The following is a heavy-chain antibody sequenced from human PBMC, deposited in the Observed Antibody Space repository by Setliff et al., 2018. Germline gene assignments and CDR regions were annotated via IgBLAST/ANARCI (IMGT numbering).Heavy chain of an antibody. D-gene: IGHD2-2*02. Sequence: PGGSLRLSCATSDFDFTSAWMNWVRQAPGKGLEWVGRIKAKADGGTIDHATPVKGRFTISRDDSKSTLYLQMNSLRNEDTAVYYCGTRDCRTTGCYNGYIESWGQGTLVTVSS. CDR1: DFDFTSAW. CDR3: GTRDCRTTGCYNGYIES. CDR2: IKAKADGGTI. V-gene: IGHV3-15*07. J-gene: IGHJ4*02.